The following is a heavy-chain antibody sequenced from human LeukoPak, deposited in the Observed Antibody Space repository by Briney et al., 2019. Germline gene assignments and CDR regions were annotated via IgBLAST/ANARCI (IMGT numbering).Heavy chain of an antibody. V-gene: IGHV4-39*07. CDR1: GGSISSTTYY. CDR3: ARFSAVAGNFDY. CDR2: IYYSGNT. Sequence: SETLSLTCIVSGGSISSTTYYWGWIRQPPGKRLEWIGSIYYSGNTYYNPSLKSRVTISVDKSKNQFSLKLSSVTAADTAVYYCARFSAVAGNFDYWGQGTLVTVSS. J-gene: IGHJ4*02. D-gene: IGHD6-19*01.